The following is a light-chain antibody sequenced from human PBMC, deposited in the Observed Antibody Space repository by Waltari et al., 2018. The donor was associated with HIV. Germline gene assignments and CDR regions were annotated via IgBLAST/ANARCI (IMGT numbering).Light chain of an antibody. CDR2: WVS. J-gene: IGKJ1*01. Sequence: DIVMTQSPDSLAVSLGERATINCKSSQSVLYSSNNKNYLAWYQQKPGQHPKLLIYWVSTRESGVPDRFSGSGSGTDFTLTISSLQAEDVAVYYCQQYYSTPRTFGQGTKVEIK. CDR1: QSVLYSSNNKNY. CDR3: QQYYSTPRT. V-gene: IGKV4-1*01.